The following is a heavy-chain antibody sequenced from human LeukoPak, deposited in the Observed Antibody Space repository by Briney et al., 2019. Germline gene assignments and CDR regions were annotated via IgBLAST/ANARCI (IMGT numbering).Heavy chain of an antibody. CDR1: GYTFTGYY. D-gene: IGHD3-10*01. Sequence: ASVKVSCKASGYTFTGYYMHWVRQAPGQGLEWMGWMNPNSGGTNYAQKFQGRVTMTRDTSISTAYMELSRLRSDDTAVYYCARYHGSYYFDYWGQGTLVSVSS. V-gene: IGHV1-2*02. CDR2: MNPNSGGT. J-gene: IGHJ4*02. CDR3: ARYHGSYYFDY.